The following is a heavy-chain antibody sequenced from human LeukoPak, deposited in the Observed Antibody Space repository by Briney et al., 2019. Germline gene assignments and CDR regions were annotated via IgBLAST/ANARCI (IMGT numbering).Heavy chain of an antibody. V-gene: IGHV4-34*01. CDR2: INHSGST. J-gene: IGHJ4*02. CDR3: ARSLGMFDY. Sequence: SETLSLTRAVYGGSFSGYYWSWIRQPPGKGLEWIGEINHSGSTNYNPSLKSRVTISVDTSKNQFSLKLSPVTAADTAVYYCARSLGMFDYWGQGTLVTVSS. CDR1: GGSFSGYY.